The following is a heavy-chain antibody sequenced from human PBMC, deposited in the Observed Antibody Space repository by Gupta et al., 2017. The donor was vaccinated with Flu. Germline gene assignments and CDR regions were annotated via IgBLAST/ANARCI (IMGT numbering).Heavy chain of an antibody. D-gene: IGHD2-2*01. V-gene: IGHV1-69*02. J-gene: IGHJ3*02. CDR3: ARSGQDIVVVPANDAFDI. CDR1: DGTFSSST. CDR2: IIPILGIA. Sequence: QVQLVQSGAEAKKPGSSVKVSCKASDGTFSSSTISWVRQAPRQGLEWMGRIIPILGIANYAQKFQGRVTITADKSTSTAYMELSSLRSEDTAVYYCARSGQDIVVVPANDAFDIWGQGTMVTVSS.